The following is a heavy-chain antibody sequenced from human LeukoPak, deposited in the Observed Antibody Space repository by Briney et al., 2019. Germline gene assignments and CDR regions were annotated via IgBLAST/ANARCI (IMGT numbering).Heavy chain of an antibody. J-gene: IGHJ4*01. CDR2: IWYDGSNK. CDR1: GFTFSSYG. CDR3: AKTDYSPTYFDY. D-gene: IGHD4-11*01. V-gene: IGHV3-33*06. Sequence: GGSLRLSCAASGFTFSSYGMHWVRQAPGKGLEWVAVIWYDGSNKYYADSVKGRFTISRDNSKNTLYLQMNSLRAEDTAVYYCAKTDYSPTYFDYWXXXTLVTVSS.